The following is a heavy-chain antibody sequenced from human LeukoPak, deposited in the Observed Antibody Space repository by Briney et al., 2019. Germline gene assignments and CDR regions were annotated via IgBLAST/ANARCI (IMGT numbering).Heavy chain of an antibody. CDR1: GDSVSSNSAA. CDR3: AKAFLEWLAGGLWYYYMDV. J-gene: IGHJ6*03. D-gene: IGHD3-3*01. Sequence: SQTLSLTCAISGDSVSSNSAAWNWIRQSPSRSLEWLGRTYYRSKWYNDYAVSVKSRITINPDTSKNQFSLQLSSVTPEDTAVYYCAKAFLEWLAGGLWYYYMDVWGKGTTVTVSS. CDR2: TYYRSKWYN. V-gene: IGHV6-1*01.